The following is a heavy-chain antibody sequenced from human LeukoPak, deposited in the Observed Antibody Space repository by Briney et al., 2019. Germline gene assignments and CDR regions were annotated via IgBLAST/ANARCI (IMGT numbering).Heavy chain of an antibody. CDR1: RGSIISYF. CDR2: IHSSGST. J-gene: IGHJ5*02. V-gene: IGHV4-59*08. Sequence: SETLSLTCTVSRGSIISYFWSWIRQPPGKGLEWLGYIHSSGSTTYNPSLKSRVTISIDTSKNQFSLKVRSVTAADTAVYYCARHLERGSGTSRGLENWFGPWGQGALVTVSS. D-gene: IGHD3-10*01. CDR3: ARHLERGSGTSRGLENWFGP.